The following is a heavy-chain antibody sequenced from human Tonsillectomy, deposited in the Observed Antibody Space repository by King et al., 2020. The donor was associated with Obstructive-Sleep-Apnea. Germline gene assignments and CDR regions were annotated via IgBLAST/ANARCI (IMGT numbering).Heavy chain of an antibody. CDR1: GYTFTGYY. Sequence: QLVQSGAEVKKPGASVKVSCKASGYTFTGYYMHWVRQAPGQGLEWMGWINPNSGGTNYAQKFQGWVTMTRDTSISTAYMELSRLRSDDTAVYYCARGDLIAVAATGVDYWGQGTLVTVSS. CDR2: INPNSGGT. V-gene: IGHV1-2*04. CDR3: ARGDLIAVAATGVDY. D-gene: IGHD6-19*01. J-gene: IGHJ4*02.